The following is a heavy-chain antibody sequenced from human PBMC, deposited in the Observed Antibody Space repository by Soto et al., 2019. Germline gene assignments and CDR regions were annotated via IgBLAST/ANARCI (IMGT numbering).Heavy chain of an antibody. J-gene: IGHJ3*02. D-gene: IGHD2-15*01. CDR1: GFTFSSYA. CDR2: ISGSGGST. CDR3: AKDGWVVVAATEAFDI. Sequence: GGSLRLSCAASGFTFSSYAMSWVRQAPGKGLEWVSAISGSGGSTYYADSVKGRFTISRDNSKNTLYLQMNSLRAEDTAVYYCAKDGWVVVAATEAFDIWGQGTMVTVSS. V-gene: IGHV3-23*01.